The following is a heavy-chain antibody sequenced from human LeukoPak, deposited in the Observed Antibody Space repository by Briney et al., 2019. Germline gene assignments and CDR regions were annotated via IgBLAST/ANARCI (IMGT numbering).Heavy chain of an antibody. CDR1: GFTFSSYA. CDR2: ISGSGGST. CDR3: AKEGKLLWFGELSSQYYFDY. Sequence: PGGSLRLSCAASGFTFSSYAMSWVRQAPGKGLEWVSAISGSGGSTYYADSVKGRFTISRDNSKNTLYLQMNSLRAEDTAVYYRAKEGKLLWFGELSSQYYFDYWGQGTLVTVSS. V-gene: IGHV3-23*01. D-gene: IGHD3-10*01. J-gene: IGHJ4*02.